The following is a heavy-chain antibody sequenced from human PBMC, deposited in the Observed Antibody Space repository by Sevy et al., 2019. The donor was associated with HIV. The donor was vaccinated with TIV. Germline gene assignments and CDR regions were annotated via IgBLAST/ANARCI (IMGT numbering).Heavy chain of an antibody. V-gene: IGHV3-53*01. J-gene: IGHJ3*02. CDR2: IYSGRST. CDR1: GFTVSSNY. CDR3: ARLAVSSSWFWDAFDI. Sequence: EGSLRLSCAASGFTVSSNYMSWVRQAPGKGLQWVSVIYSGRSTYYADAVKGRFTISRDNSKNTLYLQMNSLRAEDTAVYYCARLAVSSSWFWDAFDIWGQGTMVSVSS. D-gene: IGHD6-13*01.